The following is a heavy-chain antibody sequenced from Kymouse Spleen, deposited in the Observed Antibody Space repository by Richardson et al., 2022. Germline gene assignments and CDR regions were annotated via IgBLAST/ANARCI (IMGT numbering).Heavy chain of an antibody. J-gene: IGHJ6*02. CDR3: ARELLWFGELSGYYYYGMDV. D-gene: IGHD3-10*01. CDR2: TYYRSKWYN. V-gene: IGHV6-1*01. Sequence: QVQLQQSGPGLVKPSQTLSLTCAISGDSVSSNSAAWNWIRQSPSRGLEWLGRTYYRSKWYNDYAVSVKSRITINPDTSKNQFSLQLNSVTPEDTAVYYCARELLWFGELSGYYYYGMDVWGQGTTVTVSS. CDR1: GDSVSSNSAA.